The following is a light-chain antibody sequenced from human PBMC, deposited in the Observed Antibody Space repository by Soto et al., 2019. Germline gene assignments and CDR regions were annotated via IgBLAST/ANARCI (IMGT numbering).Light chain of an antibody. CDR1: QSVSSSY. Sequence: EIVLTQSPGTLSLSPGERATLSCRASQSVSSSYLAWYQQKPGQAPRLLIYGASSRATGIPDRFSGSGSGTDFTLTIRRLEHEDFAVYYCQQFMTFGQGTKVDIK. J-gene: IGKJ1*01. CDR3: QQFMT. V-gene: IGKV3-20*01. CDR2: GAS.